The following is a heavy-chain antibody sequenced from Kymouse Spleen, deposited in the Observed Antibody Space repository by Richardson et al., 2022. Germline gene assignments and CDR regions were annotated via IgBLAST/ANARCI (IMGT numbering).Heavy chain of an antibody. D-gene: IGHD3-3*01. V-gene: IGHV3-11*01. J-gene: IGHJ6*02. Sequence: QVQLVESGGGLVKPGGSLRLSCAASGFTFSDYYMSWIRQAPGKGLEWVSYISSSGSTIYYADSVKGRFTISRDNAKNSLYLQMNSLRAEDTAVYYCAREGLRFLEWLSYYYYYYGMDVWGQGTTVTVSS. CDR1: GFTFSDYY. CDR2: ISSSGSTI. CDR3: AREGLRFLEWLSYYYYYYGMDV.